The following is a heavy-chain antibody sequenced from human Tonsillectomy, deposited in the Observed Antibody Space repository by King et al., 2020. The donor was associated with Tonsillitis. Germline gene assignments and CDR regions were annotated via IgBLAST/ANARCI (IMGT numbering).Heavy chain of an antibody. CDR2: IYYSGST. V-gene: IGHV4-61*01. Sequence: VQLQESGPGLVKPSETLSLTCTVSGGSVSSGSYYWSWIRQPPGKGLEWIGYIYYSGSTNYNPSLKSRVTISVDTSKNQFSLKLSSVTAADTAVYYCARMVSGSDGWADYWGQGTLVTVSS. J-gene: IGHJ4*02. D-gene: IGHD1-26*01. CDR1: GGSVSSGSYY. CDR3: ARMVSGSDGWADY.